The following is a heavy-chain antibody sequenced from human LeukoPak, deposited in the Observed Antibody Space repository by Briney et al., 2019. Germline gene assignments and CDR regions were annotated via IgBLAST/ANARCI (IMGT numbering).Heavy chain of an antibody. CDR1: GYTFTSYG. V-gene: IGHV1-18*01. J-gene: IGHJ3*02. Sequence: ASVKVSCKASGYTFTSYGFSWVRQAPGQGLEWMGWISAYNGNTNYAQKLQGRVTMTTDTSTSTAYMELRSLRSDDTAVYYCARVKRYITMIVVAPDAFDIWGQGTMVTVSS. D-gene: IGHD3-22*01. CDR2: ISAYNGNT. CDR3: ARVKRYITMIVVAPDAFDI.